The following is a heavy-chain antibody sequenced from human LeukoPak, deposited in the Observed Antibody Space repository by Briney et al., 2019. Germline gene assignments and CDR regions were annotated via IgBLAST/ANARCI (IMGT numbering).Heavy chain of an antibody. CDR3: AQWLRKYYFDY. CDR2: GDYSGGT. CDR1: GDSFTSVTDY. Sequence: SETLSLTCTVSGDSFTSVTDYWAWIRQPPGKGLEWIASGDYSGGTYYNPSLESRVAISADMSKNQISLKLTSVTGADTAVYYCAQWLRKYYFDYWGQGTLVTVSS. V-gene: IGHV4-39*07. J-gene: IGHJ4*02. D-gene: IGHD5-12*01.